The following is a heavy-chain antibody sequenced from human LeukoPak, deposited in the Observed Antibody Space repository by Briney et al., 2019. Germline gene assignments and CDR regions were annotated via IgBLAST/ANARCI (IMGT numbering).Heavy chain of an antibody. D-gene: IGHD5-24*01. Sequence: VASVKVSCKASGGTFSSYAISWVRQAPGQGLEWMGWMNPNSGNTGYAQKFQGRVTLTRETFISTAYMELSSLRSEDTAVYYCVRAMDPLDTFNYQYAMDVWGQGTMVTVSS. CDR3: VRAMDPLDTFNYQYAMDV. CDR2: MNPNSGNT. V-gene: IGHV1-8*02. CDR1: GGTFSSYA. J-gene: IGHJ6*02.